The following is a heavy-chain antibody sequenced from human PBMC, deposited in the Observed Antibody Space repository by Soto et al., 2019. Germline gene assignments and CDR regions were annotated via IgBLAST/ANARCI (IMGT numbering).Heavy chain of an antibody. CDR1: GVTFSTSV. CDR2: ISHDGNGQ. J-gene: IGHJ1*01. Sequence: QVQLVDSGGGVVQPGTSLRLSCAASGVTFSTSVMHWVRQAPGKGLEWVAGISHDGNGQHYPDSAKGRFSVSRDNSKNTVGLQMYSLRAGDTAVYYSTRVHHSSRRSWTFHPLGEGTLVTVSS. V-gene: IGHV3-30*01. CDR3: TRVHHSSRRSWTFHP. D-gene: IGHD3-22*01.